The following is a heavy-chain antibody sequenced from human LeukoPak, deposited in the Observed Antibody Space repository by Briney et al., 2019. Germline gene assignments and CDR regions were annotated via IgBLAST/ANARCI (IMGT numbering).Heavy chain of an antibody. J-gene: IGHJ3*02. CDR3: ARDLLPDDAFDI. CDR1: GFTLRRYS. Sequence: GGSLRLCCAASGFTLRRYSMNWVRQAPGKGVEWVSSISSSSSYIYYPDSVKGRFTISRDNAKNSLYLQMNSLRAEDTAVYYCARDLLPDDAFDIWGQGTMVTVSS. V-gene: IGHV3-21*01. CDR2: ISSSSSYI.